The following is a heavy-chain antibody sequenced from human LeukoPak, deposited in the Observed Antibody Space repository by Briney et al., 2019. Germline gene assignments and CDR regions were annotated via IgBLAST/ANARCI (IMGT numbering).Heavy chain of an antibody. V-gene: IGHV1-69*01. Sequence: SVKISCKASGGTFSSYAISWVRPAPGQGLEWMGGIIPIFGTANYTQKFQGRVTITADESTSTAYMELSSLRSEGTPVCYCGRNISHYYDYVWGSYQRAAFDIWGQGTMVTVSS. D-gene: IGHD3-16*02. CDR3: GRNISHYYDYVWGSYQRAAFDI. J-gene: IGHJ3*02. CDR2: IIPIFGTA. CDR1: GGTFSSYA.